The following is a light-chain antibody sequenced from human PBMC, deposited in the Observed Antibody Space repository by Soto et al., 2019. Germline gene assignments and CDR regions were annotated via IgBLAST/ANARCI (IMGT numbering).Light chain of an antibody. Sequence: EIVMMQSPATLSVSPGEGVTLSCRASQSVSSNLAWYQQKPGQAPRLLIYGGSTGATGIPARFSGSGYGTEFTLTISRLQSEDFAVYFCQQYDNWPRTFGQGTKVEIK. CDR2: GGS. CDR3: QQYDNWPRT. V-gene: IGKV3-15*01. CDR1: QSVSSN. J-gene: IGKJ1*01.